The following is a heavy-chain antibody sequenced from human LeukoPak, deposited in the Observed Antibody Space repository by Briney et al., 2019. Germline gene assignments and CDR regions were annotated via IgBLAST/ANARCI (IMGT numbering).Heavy chain of an antibody. D-gene: IGHD4-17*01. J-gene: IGHJ4*02. CDR3: AKDSAGDYLFDY. CDR2: ISYDGSNK. V-gene: IGHV3-30-3*01. Sequence: GGSLRLSCAASGFTFSSYAMHWVRQAPGKGLEWVAVISYDGSNKYYADSVKGRFTISRDNSKNTLYLQMNSLRAEDTAVYYCAKDSAGDYLFDYWGQGTLVTVSS. CDR1: GFTFSSYA.